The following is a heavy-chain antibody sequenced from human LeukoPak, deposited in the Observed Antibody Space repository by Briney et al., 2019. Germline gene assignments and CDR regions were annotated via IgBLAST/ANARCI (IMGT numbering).Heavy chain of an antibody. CDR2: IYYSGST. V-gene: IGHV4-59*08. CDR1: GGSISSYY. D-gene: IGHD6-19*01. Sequence: PSETLSLTCTVSGGSISSYYWSWIRQPPGKGLEWIGYIYYSGSTSYNPSLKSRVTISLDTSKNQFSLKLNSVTAADTAVYYCARSSGWFFYFDYWGQGTLVPASS. J-gene: IGHJ4*02. CDR3: ARSSGWFFYFDY.